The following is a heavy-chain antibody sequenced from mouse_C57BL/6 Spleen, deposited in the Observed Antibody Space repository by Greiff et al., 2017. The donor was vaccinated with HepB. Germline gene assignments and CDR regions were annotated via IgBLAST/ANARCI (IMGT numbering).Heavy chain of an antibody. J-gene: IGHJ3*01. CDR3: AIQGSYGSSPWFAY. Sequence: EVQLQQSGPELVKPGASVKMSCKASGYTFTDYNMHWVKQSHGKSLEWIGYINPNNGGTSYNQKFKGKATLTVNKSSSTAYMELRSLTSEDSAVYDCAIQGSYGSSPWFAYWGQGTLVTVSA. D-gene: IGHD1-1*01. V-gene: IGHV1-22*01. CDR2: INPNNGGT. CDR1: GYTFTDYN.